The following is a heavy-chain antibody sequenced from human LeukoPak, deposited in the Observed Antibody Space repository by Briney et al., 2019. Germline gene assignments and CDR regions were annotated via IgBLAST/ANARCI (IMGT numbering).Heavy chain of an antibody. CDR2: ISSSSSYI. J-gene: IGHJ5*02. Sequence: GGSLRLSCAASGFTFSSYSMNWVRQAPGKGLEWVSSISSSSSYIYYADSVKGRFTISRDNAKNSLYLQMNSLRAEDTAVYYCARENYYSSTENWFDPWGQGTLVTVSS. D-gene: IGHD6-13*01. CDR1: GFTFSSYS. CDR3: ARENYYSSTENWFDP. V-gene: IGHV3-21*01.